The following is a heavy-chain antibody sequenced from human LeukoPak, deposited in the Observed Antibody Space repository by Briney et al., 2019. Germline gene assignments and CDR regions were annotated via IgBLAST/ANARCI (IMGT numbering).Heavy chain of an antibody. CDR1: GFSFSDYD. CDR2: ISYDGSNK. D-gene: IGHD5-18*01. Sequence: GGSLRLSCAASGFSFSDYDIHWVRQAPGKGLEWVAVISYDGSNKYYADSVKGRFTISRDNSKNTLSLQMDSLRAEDTALYYCAKDSRAGYTYGSDYGMDVWGQGTTVTVSS. CDR3: AKDSRAGYTYGSDYGMDV. J-gene: IGHJ6*02. V-gene: IGHV3-30*18.